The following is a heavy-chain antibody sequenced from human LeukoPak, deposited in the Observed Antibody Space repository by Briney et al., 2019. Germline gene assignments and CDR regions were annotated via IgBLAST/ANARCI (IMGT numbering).Heavy chain of an antibody. CDR3: VRDPSNSGNWFDL. Sequence: GGSLRLSCAASGFNLRDYWMHWVRQAPGKGLVWVSRLGTDGTYTNYADSVKGRFTISRDNAKNTLYLQMDSRRAEDTPFYYCVRDPSNSGNWFDLWGQGTLVTVSS. J-gene: IGHJ5*02. CDR1: GFNLRDYW. CDR2: LGTDGTYT. V-gene: IGHV3-74*01. D-gene: IGHD4-11*01.